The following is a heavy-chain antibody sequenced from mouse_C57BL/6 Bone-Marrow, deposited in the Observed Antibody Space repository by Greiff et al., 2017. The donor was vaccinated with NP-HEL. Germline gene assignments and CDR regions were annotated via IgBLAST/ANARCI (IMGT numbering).Heavy chain of an antibody. CDR3: AREDYYGSSYDWYFDV. V-gene: IGHV1-50*01. CDR2: IDPSDSYT. Sequence: VKLQQPGAELVKPGASVKLSCKASGYTFTSYWMQWVKQRPGQGLEWIGEIDPSDSYTNYNQKFKGKATLTVDTSSSTAYMQLSSLTSEDSAVYYCAREDYYGSSYDWYFDVWGTGTTVTVSS. J-gene: IGHJ1*03. CDR1: GYTFTSYW. D-gene: IGHD1-1*01.